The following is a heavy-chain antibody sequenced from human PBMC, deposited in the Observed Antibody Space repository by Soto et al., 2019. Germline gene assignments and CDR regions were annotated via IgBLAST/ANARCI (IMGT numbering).Heavy chain of an antibody. CDR1: GFTPTTTP. V-gene: IGHV3-23*01. Sequence: QPGGSLRLSCAGSGFTPTTTPLSWVRQPPGKGLEWVTTISGTASRTYYVDSVKGRFFISRDNSKNTVTLQMNNLTVDDTAVYYCATSFRYFDNWGQGTRVTGSS. CDR3: ATSFRYFDN. D-gene: IGHD3-9*01. CDR2: ISGTASRT. J-gene: IGHJ4*02.